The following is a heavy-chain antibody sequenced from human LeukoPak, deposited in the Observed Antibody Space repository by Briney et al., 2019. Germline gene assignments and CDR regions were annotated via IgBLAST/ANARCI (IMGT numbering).Heavy chain of an antibody. J-gene: IGHJ3*02. CDR2: IIPIFGTA. CDR3: ARGSGWFRDAFDI. Sequence: GASVKVSCKASGGTFSSYAISWVRQAPGQGLEWMGGIIPIFGTANYAQKFQGRVTMTTDESTSTAYMELSSLRSEDTAVYYCARGSGWFRDAFDIWGQGTMVTVSS. CDR1: GGTFSSYA. V-gene: IGHV1-69*05. D-gene: IGHD6-19*01.